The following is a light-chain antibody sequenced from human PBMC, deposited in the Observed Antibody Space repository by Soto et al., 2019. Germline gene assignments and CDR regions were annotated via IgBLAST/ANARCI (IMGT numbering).Light chain of an antibody. CDR2: DAS. Sequence: GDRVTITCRASQHVNSWVAWYQQKPGKAPKFLIYDASNLESGVPSRFSGRGPGTEFTLTISSLQPDDFATYYCQRYNSNSRTFGQGTRV. V-gene: IGKV1-5*01. CDR1: QHVNSW. CDR3: QRYNSNSRT. J-gene: IGKJ1*01.